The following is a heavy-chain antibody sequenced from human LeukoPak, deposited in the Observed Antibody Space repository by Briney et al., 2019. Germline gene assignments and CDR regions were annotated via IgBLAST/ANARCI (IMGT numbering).Heavy chain of an antibody. CDR2: IYYSGST. CDR1: GVSISSGGYY. Sequence: SETLSLTCTVSGVSISSGGYYWSWIRQHPGKGLEWIGYIYYSGSTYYNPSLKSRVTISVDTSKNQFSLKLSSVTAADTAVYYCARDLSFGDAFDIWGQGTMVTVSS. CDR3: ARDLSFGDAFDI. J-gene: IGHJ3*02. V-gene: IGHV4-31*03. D-gene: IGHD3-10*01.